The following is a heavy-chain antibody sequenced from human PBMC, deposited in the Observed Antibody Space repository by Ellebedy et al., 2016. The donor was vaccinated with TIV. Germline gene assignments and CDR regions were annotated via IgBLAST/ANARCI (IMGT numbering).Heavy chain of an antibody. V-gene: IGHV4-61*08. D-gene: IGHD2-2*01. CDR3: ARLPSDRPVLPIDY. Sequence: GSLRLSXTVSGGSISSGGYYWSWIRQPPGKGLEWIGYIYYSGSTNYNPSLKSRVTISVDTSKNQFSLKLSSVTAADTAVYYCARLPSDRPVLPIDYWGQGTLVTVSS. J-gene: IGHJ4*02. CDR1: GGSISSGGYY. CDR2: IYYSGST.